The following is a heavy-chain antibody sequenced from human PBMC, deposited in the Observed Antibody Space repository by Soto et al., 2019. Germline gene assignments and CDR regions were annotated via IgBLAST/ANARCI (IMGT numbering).Heavy chain of an antibody. D-gene: IGHD6-13*01. Sequence: QVQLQESGPGLVNPSQTLSLTCTVSAGSISSTNYLWSWVRQPPGKGLEWIGYILYSGSAYYNPSLKTRVTISVDTSKNQFFLKLNSVTAADTVVYYCAREVIAAARGADAFDLWGQGTMLTVSS. J-gene: IGHJ3*01. V-gene: IGHV4-30-4*01. CDR2: ILYSGSA. CDR3: AREVIAAARGADAFDL. CDR1: AGSISSTNYL.